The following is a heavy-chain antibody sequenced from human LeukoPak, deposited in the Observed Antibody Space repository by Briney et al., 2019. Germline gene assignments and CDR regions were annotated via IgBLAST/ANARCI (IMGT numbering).Heavy chain of an antibody. CDR2: IYNSGST. V-gene: IGHV4-4*07. J-gene: IGHJ4*02. D-gene: IGHD6-13*01. CDR3: ARSAFLVTAPGLYYFDY. Sequence: PSETLSLTCTVSGGSISSYYWSWIRQPAGKGLEWIGHIYNSGSTNYNPSLKGRVTMSVATSKNQFSLHLSSVTAADTAVYYCARSAFLVTAPGLYYFDYWGQGTLVAVPS. CDR1: GGSISSYY.